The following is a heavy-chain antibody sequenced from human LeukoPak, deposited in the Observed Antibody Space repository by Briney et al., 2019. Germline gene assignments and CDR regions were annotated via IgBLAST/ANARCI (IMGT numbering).Heavy chain of an antibody. CDR3: ARANPKGRDGYNFDY. V-gene: IGHV1-69*04. J-gene: IGHJ4*02. D-gene: IGHD5-24*01. CDR1: GGTFSSYA. Sequence: ASVKVSCKASGGTFSSYAISWVRQAPGQGLEWMGRIIPILGIANYAQKFQGRVTITADKSTSTAYMELSSLRSEDTAVYYCARANPKGRDGYNFDYWGQGTLVTVSS. CDR2: IIPILGIA.